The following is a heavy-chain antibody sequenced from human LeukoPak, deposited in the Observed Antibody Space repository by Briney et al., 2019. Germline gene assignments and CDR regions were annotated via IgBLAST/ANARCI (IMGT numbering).Heavy chain of an antibody. CDR2: INHSGST. Sequence: SETLSLTCAVYGGSFSGYYWSWIRQPPGKGLEWIGEINHSGSTNYNPSLKSRVTISVDTSKNQFSLKLSSVTAADTAVYYCARESRRSSRNYYYYKDVWGKGTTVTVSS. D-gene: IGHD6-6*01. CDR1: GGSFSGYY. J-gene: IGHJ6*03. V-gene: IGHV4-34*01. CDR3: ARESRRSSRNYYYYKDV.